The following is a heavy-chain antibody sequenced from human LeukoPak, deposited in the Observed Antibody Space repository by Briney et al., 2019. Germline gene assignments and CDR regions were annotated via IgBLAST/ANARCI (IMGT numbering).Heavy chain of an antibody. V-gene: IGHV3-30-3*01. J-gene: IGHJ6*02. Sequence: GGSLRLSCAASGFTFSSYAMHWVRQAPGKGLEWVAVISYDGSNKYYADSVKGRFTISRDNSKNTLYLQMNSLRAEDTAVYYCARERWPGYCSGGSCHYYYYGMDVWGQGTTVTVSS. CDR2: ISYDGSNK. CDR3: ARERWPGYCSGGSCHYYYYGMDV. D-gene: IGHD2-15*01. CDR1: GFTFSSYA.